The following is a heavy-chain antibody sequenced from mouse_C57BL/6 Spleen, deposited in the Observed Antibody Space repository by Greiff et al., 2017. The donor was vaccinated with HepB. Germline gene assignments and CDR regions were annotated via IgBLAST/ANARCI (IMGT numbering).Heavy chain of an antibody. D-gene: IGHD2-10*01. CDR3: ARSYYGNYERYFDY. CDR2: INPGSGGT. J-gene: IGHJ2*01. CDR1: GYAFTNYL. Sequence: VQLQQSGAELVRPGTSVKVSCKASGYAFTNYLIEWVKQRPGQGLEWIGVINPGSGGTNYNEKFKGKATLTADKSSSTAYMQRSSLTSEDSAVYFCARSYYGNYERYFDYWGQGTTLTVSS. V-gene: IGHV1-54*01.